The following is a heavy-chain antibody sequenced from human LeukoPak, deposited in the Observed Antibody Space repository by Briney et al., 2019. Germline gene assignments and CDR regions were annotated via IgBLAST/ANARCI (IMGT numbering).Heavy chain of an antibody. CDR1: GGSISSYY. V-gene: IGHV4-59*08. CDR2: IYYSGST. Sequence: SETLSLTRTVSGGSISSYYWSWIRQPPGKGLEWIGYIYYSGSTNSNPSLKSRVTISVDTSKNQFSLKLSSVTAADTAVYYCARLGIVAGTRMGFDYWGQGTLVTVPS. D-gene: IGHD6-19*01. CDR3: ARLGIVAGTRMGFDY. J-gene: IGHJ4*02.